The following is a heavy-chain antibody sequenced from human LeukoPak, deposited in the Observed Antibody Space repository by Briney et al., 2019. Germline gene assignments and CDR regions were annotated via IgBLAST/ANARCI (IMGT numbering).Heavy chain of an antibody. D-gene: IGHD3-3*01. J-gene: IGHJ5*02. V-gene: IGHV1-69*05. CDR3: ARVGRSGYYANWFDP. CDR1: GGTFSSYA. CDR2: IIPIFGTA. Sequence: SVKVSCKASGGTFSSYAISWVRQAPGQGLEWMGGIIPIFGTANYAQKFQGRVTITTDESTSTAYMELSSLRSEDTAVYYCARVGRSGYYANWFDPWGQGTLVTVSS.